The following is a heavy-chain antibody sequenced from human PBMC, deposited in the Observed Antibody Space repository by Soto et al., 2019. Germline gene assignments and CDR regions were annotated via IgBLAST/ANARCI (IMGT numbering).Heavy chain of an antibody. D-gene: IGHD3-22*01. CDR2: IIPIFGTA. CDR3: ARAQAPTGRYYDSSGYYSTPHWFDP. Sequence: ASVKVSCKASGGTFSSYAISWVRQAPGQGLEWMGGIIPIFGTANYAQKFQGRVTITADESTSTAYMELSSLRSEDTAVYYCARAQAPTGRYYDSSGYYSTPHWFDPWGQGTLVTVSS. V-gene: IGHV1-69*13. CDR1: GGTFSSYA. J-gene: IGHJ5*02.